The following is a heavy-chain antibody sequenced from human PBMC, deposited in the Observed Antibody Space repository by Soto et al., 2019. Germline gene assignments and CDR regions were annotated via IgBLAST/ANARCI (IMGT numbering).Heavy chain of an antibody. CDR1: GGSISSYY. CDR3: ARVLVYSSSSGAFDI. Sequence: LSLTCTVSGGSISSYYWSWIRQPAGKGLEWIGRIYTSGSTNYNPSLKSRVTMSVDTSKNQFSLKLSSVTAADTAVYYCARVLVYSSSSGAFDIWGQGTMVTVSS. J-gene: IGHJ3*02. D-gene: IGHD6-6*01. V-gene: IGHV4-4*07. CDR2: IYTSGST.